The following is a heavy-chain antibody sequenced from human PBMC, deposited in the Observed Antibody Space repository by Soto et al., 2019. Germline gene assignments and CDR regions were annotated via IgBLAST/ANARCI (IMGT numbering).Heavy chain of an antibody. CDR1: GFTFSSYA. CDR2: ISGSGGST. CDR3: AQEILWFGELLSYGMDV. V-gene: IGHV3-23*01. D-gene: IGHD3-10*01. J-gene: IGHJ6*02. Sequence: EVQLLESGGGLVQPGGSLRLSCAASGFTFSSYAMSWVRQAPGKGLEWVSAISGSGGSTYYADSVKGRFTISRDNSKNTLYLQMNSLRAEDTAVYYCAQEILWFGELLSYGMDVWGQGTTVNVSS.